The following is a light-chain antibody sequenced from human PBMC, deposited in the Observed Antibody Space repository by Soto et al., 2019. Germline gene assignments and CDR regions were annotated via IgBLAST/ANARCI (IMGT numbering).Light chain of an antibody. Sequence: EIVMTQSPATLSVSPGERFTLSCMASQSVSNNLAWYQQKPGQAPRLLIYSASSRATGIPDRFSGSGSGTDYTLTISRLEPEDFAVYYCQQYGYSFWTFGQGTKVDIK. J-gene: IGKJ1*01. CDR1: QSVSNN. V-gene: IGKV3-20*01. CDR3: QQYGYSFWT. CDR2: SAS.